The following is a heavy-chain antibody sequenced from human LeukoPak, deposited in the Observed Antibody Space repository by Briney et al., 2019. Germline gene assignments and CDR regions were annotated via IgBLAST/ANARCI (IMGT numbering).Heavy chain of an antibody. CDR1: GFTFSRNW. Sequence: GGSLRLSCAASGFTFSRNWMHWVRQPPGKGLAWVSRTNTDGSITDYADSVKGRFTISRDNAKDTLYLQMNSLRPEDTAVYYCGRDLGGRGGAWGQGTLVTVSS. CDR2: TNTDGSIT. CDR3: GRDLGGRGGA. J-gene: IGHJ5*02. V-gene: IGHV3-74*01. D-gene: IGHD1-26*01.